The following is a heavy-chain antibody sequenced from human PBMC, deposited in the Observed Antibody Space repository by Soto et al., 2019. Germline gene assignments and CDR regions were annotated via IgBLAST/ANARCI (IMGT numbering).Heavy chain of an antibody. J-gene: IGHJ3*02. CDR2: IYYSGST. CDR1: GGSISSYY. CDR3: ARENIVVVVAATAFRAFDI. D-gene: IGHD2-15*01. V-gene: IGHV4-59*01. Sequence: XETLSLTCTVSGGSISSYYWSWIRQPPGKGLEWIGYIYYSGSTNYNPSLKSRVTISVDTSKNQFSLKLSSVTAADTAVYYCARENIVVVVAATAFRAFDIWGQGTMVTVSS.